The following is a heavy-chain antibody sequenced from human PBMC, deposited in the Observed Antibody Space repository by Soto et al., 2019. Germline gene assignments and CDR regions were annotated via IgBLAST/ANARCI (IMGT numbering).Heavy chain of an antibody. V-gene: IGHV3-48*02. Sequence: GGSLRLSCAASGFTFSSYSMNWVRQAPGSGLEWVSYISSSSSTIYYADSVKGRFTISRDNAKNSLYLQMNSLRDEDTAVYYCASGDILTGYFDYWGQGTLVT. CDR2: ISSSSSTI. CDR1: GFTFSSYS. D-gene: IGHD3-9*01. CDR3: ASGDILTGYFDY. J-gene: IGHJ4*02.